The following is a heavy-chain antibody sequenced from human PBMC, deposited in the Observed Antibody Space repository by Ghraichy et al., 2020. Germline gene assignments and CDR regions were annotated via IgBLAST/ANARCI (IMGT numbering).Heavy chain of an antibody. V-gene: IGHV3-48*02. CDR1: GFTFSGYS. D-gene: IGHD4-23*01. J-gene: IGHJ6*02. CDR3: ARGSRVVRFYYYDGMDV. CDR2: ITSSSSFK. Sequence: GSLNISCVGSGFTFSGYSMNWVRQSPGKRLEWVSYITSSSSFKSYADSVKGRFTISRDNAQNSLSLQMNSLTDEDTAVYYCARGSRVVRFYYYDGMDVWGQGTTVTVSS.